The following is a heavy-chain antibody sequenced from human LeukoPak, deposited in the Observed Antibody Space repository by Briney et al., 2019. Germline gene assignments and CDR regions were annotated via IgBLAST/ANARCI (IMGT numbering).Heavy chain of an antibody. J-gene: IGHJ2*01. D-gene: IGHD4-17*01. Sequence: VASVKVSCKASGGTFSSYAISWVRQAPGQGLEWMGGIIPIFGTANYAQKFQGRVTITADESTSTAYMELSSLRSEDTAVYYCATDGDYDPSGWYFDLWGRGTLVTVSS. V-gene: IGHV1-69*13. CDR3: ATDGDYDPSGWYFDL. CDR1: GGTFSSYA. CDR2: IIPIFGTA.